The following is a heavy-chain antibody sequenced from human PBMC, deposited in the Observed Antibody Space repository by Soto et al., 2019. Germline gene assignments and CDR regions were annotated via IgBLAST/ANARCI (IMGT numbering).Heavy chain of an antibody. J-gene: IGHJ5*02. CDR3: ARQRDLYDWFDP. D-gene: IGHD2-8*01. V-gene: IGHV4-39*01. CDR1: GDSISNTTYY. CDR2: IYYRGDT. Sequence: PSETLSLTCTVSGDSISNTTYYWGWIRQPPGKGLEWIGSIYYRGDTYYTPSLKSRVTISVDTSNNRFSLSLSSVTAADTAVYFCARQRDLYDWFDPWGQGTLVTVSS.